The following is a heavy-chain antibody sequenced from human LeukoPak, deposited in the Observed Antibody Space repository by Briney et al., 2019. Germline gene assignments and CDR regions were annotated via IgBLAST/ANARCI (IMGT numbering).Heavy chain of an antibody. Sequence: PPETLSLTCAVYGGSFSGYYWSWIRQPPGKGLEWIGEINHSGSTNYNPSLKSRVTISVDKSKNQFSLKLSSVTAADTAVYYCARVGYSSSFNLWVWGQGTLVTVSS. V-gene: IGHV4-34*01. CDR2: INHSGST. D-gene: IGHD6-6*01. J-gene: IGHJ4*02. CDR1: GGSFSGYY. CDR3: ARVGYSSSFNLWV.